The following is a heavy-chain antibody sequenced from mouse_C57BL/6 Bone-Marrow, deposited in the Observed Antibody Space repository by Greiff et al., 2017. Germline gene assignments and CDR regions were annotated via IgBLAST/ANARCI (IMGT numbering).Heavy chain of an antibody. D-gene: IGHD5-1*01. J-gene: IGHJ2*01. CDR2: FHPYNDDT. V-gene: IGHV1-47*01. Sequence: QVQLKQSGAELVKPGASVKMSCKASCYTFTTSPIVWMKQNHGKSLEWIGNFHPYNDDTKYNEKFKGKATLTVEKSSNTVYLELSRLTSDYSAVYYCASSSTFFYYFHYWGQGTTLTVSS. CDR3: ASSSTFFYYFHY. CDR1: CYTFTTSP.